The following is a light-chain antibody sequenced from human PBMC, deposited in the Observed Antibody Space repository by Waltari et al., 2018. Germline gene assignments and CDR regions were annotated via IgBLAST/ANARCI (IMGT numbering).Light chain of an antibody. CDR3: QKYGTLPAT. J-gene: IGKJ1*01. CDR1: QSISKY. V-gene: IGKV3-20*01. CDR2: DAA. Sequence: SCRASQSISKYLAWYQQKPGQAPRLLIYDAASRATGIPDRFGGNGSGTDFSLTISRLEPEDSAVYYCQKYGTLPATFGQGTKVEIK.